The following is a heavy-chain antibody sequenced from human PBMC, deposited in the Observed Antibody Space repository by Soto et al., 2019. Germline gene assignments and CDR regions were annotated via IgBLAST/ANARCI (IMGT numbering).Heavy chain of an antibody. Sequence: SETLSLTCTASGGSISSGGYYWSWIRQHPGKGLEWIGYIYYSGGTYYNPSLKSRVTISVDTSKNQFSLKLSSVTAADTAVYYCASIFYDFWSGYYGRNWFDPWGQGTLVTVSS. CDR2: IYYSGGT. D-gene: IGHD3-3*01. V-gene: IGHV4-31*03. CDR3: ASIFYDFWSGYYGRNWFDP. J-gene: IGHJ5*02. CDR1: GGSISSGGYY.